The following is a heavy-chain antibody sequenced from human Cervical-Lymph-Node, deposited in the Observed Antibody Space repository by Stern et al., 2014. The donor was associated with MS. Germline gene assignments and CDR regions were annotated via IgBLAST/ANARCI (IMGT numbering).Heavy chain of an antibody. V-gene: IGHV3-23*04. CDR2: ISVNGLNT. CDR1: GFTFSSYA. D-gene: IGHD1-1*01. J-gene: IGHJ4*02. Sequence: EVQLVESGGDLVQPGGSLRLSCAASGFTFSSYAFNWVRQAPGKGLEWVSGISVNGLNTYYADSVKGRFTISRDTSTHTLYLQMSSLRADDTALYYCGVAGNYWGQGTLVTVSS. CDR3: GVAGNY.